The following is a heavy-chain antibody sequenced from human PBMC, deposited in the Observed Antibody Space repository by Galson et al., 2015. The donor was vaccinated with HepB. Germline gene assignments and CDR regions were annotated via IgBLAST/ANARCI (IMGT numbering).Heavy chain of an antibody. CDR1: GFTFDS. CDR3: ARIYSLHMDV. Sequence: SLRLSCAASGFTFDSMNWVRQAPGKGLEWVSYIFRSSGSTNYADSVKGRFTISRDNAKNSLFLQMNSLRAEDTAVYYCARIYSLHMDVWGKGTTVTVSS. D-gene: IGHD2-15*01. CDR2: IFRSSGST. J-gene: IGHJ6*03. V-gene: IGHV3-48*01.